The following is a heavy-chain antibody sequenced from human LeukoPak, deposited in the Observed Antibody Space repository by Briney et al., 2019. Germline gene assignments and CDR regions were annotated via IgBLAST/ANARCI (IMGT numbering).Heavy chain of an antibody. V-gene: IGHV1-46*01. CDR3: ARDPESIAVALDY. CDR2: INPSGGST. Sequence: GASVKVSCKASGYTFTGYYMHWVRQAPGQGLEWMGWINPSGGSTSYAQKFQGRVTMTRDTSTSTVYMELSSLRSEDTAVYYCARDPESIAVALDYWGQGTLVTVSS. J-gene: IGHJ4*02. D-gene: IGHD6-19*01. CDR1: GYTFTGYY.